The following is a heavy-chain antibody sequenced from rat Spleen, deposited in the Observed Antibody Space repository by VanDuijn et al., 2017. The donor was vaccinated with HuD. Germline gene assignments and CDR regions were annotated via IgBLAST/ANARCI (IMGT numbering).Heavy chain of an antibody. D-gene: IGHD1-12*02. CDR3: ATDGYYDGTYYAVYVMDA. V-gene: IGHV5-19*01. Sequence: EVQLVESGGGLVQPGGSLKLSCEASGFTFSNFGMHWIRPAPTKGLAWVASISPSDARSNYRDSVQGRFTISRDSTKSTLYLQMDSLRSEDSATYYCATDGYYDGTYYAVYVMDAWGQGASVTVSS. J-gene: IGHJ4*01. CDR1: GFTFSNFG. CDR2: ISPSDARS.